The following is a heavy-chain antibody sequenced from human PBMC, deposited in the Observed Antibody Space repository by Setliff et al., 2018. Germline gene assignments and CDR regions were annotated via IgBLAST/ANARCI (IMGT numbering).Heavy chain of an antibody. J-gene: IGHJ6*03. Sequence: PGGSLRLSCEATGFTFSTFAIHWVRQAPGKGLEWLALIWFDGSNEYYEDSVKGRFTISRDNSKNMAYLEMNRLRAEDTAVYYCAKVGPRGGYYYDRDYFYYMDVWGKGTTVTVSS. CDR1: GFTFSTFA. CDR2: IWFDGSNE. D-gene: IGHD3-22*01. V-gene: IGHV3-33*06. CDR3: AKVGPRGGYYYDRDYFYYMDV.